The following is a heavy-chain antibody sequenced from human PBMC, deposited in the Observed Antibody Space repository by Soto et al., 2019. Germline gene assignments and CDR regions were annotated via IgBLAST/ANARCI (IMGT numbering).Heavy chain of an antibody. CDR2: INHSGST. D-gene: IGHD5-12*01. CDR1: GGSFSGYY. J-gene: IGHJ4*02. CDR3: AKYSGYDPSSFDY. V-gene: IGHV4-34*01. Sequence: PSETLSLTCAVYGGSFSGYYWSWIRQPPGKGLEWIGEINHSGSTNYNPSLKSRVTISVDTSKNQFSLKLSSVTAADTAVYSCAKYSGYDPSSFDYWGQGTLVTVSS.